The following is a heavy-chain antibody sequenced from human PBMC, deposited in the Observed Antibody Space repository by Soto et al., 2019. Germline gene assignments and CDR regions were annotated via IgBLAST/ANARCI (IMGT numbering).Heavy chain of an antibody. D-gene: IGHD6-6*01. CDR1: GFTVSSYT. V-gene: IGHV3-33*01. J-gene: IGHJ6*02. CDR2: IWYDGSNE. Sequence: VGSLRLSCTASGFTVSSYTMHWFRQAPGKGLEWVALIWYDGSNEYYADSVKGRFTISRDKSKNTLYLQMNSLRAEDTAVYFCARTVPRLYLGLDVWGQGTTVTVSS. CDR3: ARTVPRLYLGLDV.